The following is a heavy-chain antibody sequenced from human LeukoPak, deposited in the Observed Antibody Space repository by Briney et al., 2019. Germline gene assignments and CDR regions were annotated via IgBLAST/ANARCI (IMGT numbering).Heavy chain of an antibody. CDR1: GGTFSSYA. J-gene: IGHJ6*02. CDR2: IIPILGIA. Sequence: SVKVSCKASGGTFSSYAISWVRQAPGQGLEWMGRIIPILGIANYAQKFQGRVTITAGKSTSTAYMELSSLRSEDTAVYYCAGGPGNYYYYGMDVWGQGTTVTVSS. V-gene: IGHV1-69*04. D-gene: IGHD3-10*01. CDR3: AGGPGNYYYYGMDV.